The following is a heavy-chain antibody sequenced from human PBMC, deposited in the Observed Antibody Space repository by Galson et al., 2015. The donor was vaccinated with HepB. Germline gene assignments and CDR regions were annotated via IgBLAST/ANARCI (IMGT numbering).Heavy chain of an antibody. D-gene: IGHD2-2*02. CDR2: VSYDGSNK. CDR1: GFTFSSYA. Sequence: SLRLSCAASGFTFSSYAMHWVRQAPGKGLEWVAVVSYDGSNKYYADSVKGRFTISRDNSKNTLYLQMNSLRAEDTAVYYCAREQHCSSTSCYRSGSGAFDIWSQGTMVTVSS. J-gene: IGHJ3*02. V-gene: IGHV3-30-3*01. CDR3: AREQHCSSTSCYRSGSGAFDI.